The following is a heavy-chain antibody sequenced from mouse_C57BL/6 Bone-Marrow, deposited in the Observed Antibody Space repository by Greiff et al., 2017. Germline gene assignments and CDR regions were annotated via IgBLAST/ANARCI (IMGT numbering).Heavy chain of an antibody. D-gene: IGHD1-1*01. J-gene: IGHJ2*01. V-gene: IGHV1-15*01. CDR2: IDPDTGGT. CDR3: TRVHYYGLDY. Sequence: VQLQQSGAELVRPGASVTLSCKASGYTFTDYEMHWVKQTPVHGLEWIGAIDPDTGGTAYNQKFKGKDILTADKSSSTAYMELRSLTSEYSAVYYCTRVHYYGLDYWAQGTTLTVSS. CDR1: GYTFTDYE.